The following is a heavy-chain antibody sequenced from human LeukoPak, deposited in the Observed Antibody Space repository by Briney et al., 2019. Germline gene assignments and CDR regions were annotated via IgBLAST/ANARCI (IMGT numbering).Heavy chain of an antibody. D-gene: IGHD1-26*01. V-gene: IGHV4-59*01. CDR3: ARDFTRFLVGAIRFDY. CDR2: ISYSGST. Sequence: NPSETLSLTCTVSGGSISSYYWSWIRQPPGKGLEWIGYISYSGSTNYNPSLKSRVTISVDTSKTQFSLKLSSVTAADTAVYYCARDFTRFLVGAIRFDYWGQGTLVTVSS. J-gene: IGHJ4*02. CDR1: GGSISSYY.